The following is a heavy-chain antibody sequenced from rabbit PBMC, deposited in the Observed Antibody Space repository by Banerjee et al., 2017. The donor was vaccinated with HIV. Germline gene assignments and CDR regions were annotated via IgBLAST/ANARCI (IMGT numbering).Heavy chain of an antibody. CDR1: GFSFSSYYY. D-gene: IGHD4-1*01. Sequence: QSLEESGGDLVKPGASLTLTCTASGFSFSSYYYMCWVRQAPGKGLEWIGCIDTTSGSAYYASWVISRFTISKTSSTTVTLQMTSLTAADTATYFCARGDWGAIDYLKLWGPGTLVTVS. CDR3: ARGDWGAIDYLKL. V-gene: IGHV1S40*01. J-gene: IGHJ6*01. CDR2: IDTTSGSA.